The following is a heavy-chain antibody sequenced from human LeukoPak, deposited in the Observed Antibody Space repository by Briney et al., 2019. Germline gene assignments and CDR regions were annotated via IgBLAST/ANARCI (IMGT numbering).Heavy chain of an antibody. CDR2: ISYDGSNK. CDR3: AREAVGFWSGYYTGYYYYGMDV. V-gene: IGHV3-30-3*01. CDR1: GFTFSSYA. Sequence: PGGSLRLSCAASGFTFSSYAMHWVRQAPGKGLEWVAVISYDGSNKYYADSVKGRFTISRDNSKNTLYLQMNSLRAEDTAVYYCAREAVGFWSGYYTGYYYYGMDVWGQGTTATVSS. D-gene: IGHD3-3*01. J-gene: IGHJ6*02.